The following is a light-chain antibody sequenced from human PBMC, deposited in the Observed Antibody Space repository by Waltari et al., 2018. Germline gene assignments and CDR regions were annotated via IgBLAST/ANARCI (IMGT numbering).Light chain of an antibody. CDR3: QQYYSSPIS. Sequence: EIVMTQSPDSLAVSLGERAAINCKSSRSVLYNSSNKNYLAWYQQKPRQPPKLLIHWASSRESGVPDRFSGSGSGTDFTLTISSLQAEDVAVYYCQQYYSSPISFGQGTRLEIK. V-gene: IGKV4-1*01. J-gene: IGKJ5*01. CDR2: WAS. CDR1: RSVLYNSSNKNY.